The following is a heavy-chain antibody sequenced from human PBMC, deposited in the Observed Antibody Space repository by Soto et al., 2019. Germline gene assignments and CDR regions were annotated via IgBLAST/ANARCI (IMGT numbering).Heavy chain of an antibody. J-gene: IGHJ4*02. Sequence: EVQLVESGGGLVKPGGSLRLSCAASGFTFSSYSMNWVRQAPGKGLEWVSSISSSSGYIYYADSVKGRFTISRDNAKNSLYLQMNSLRAEDTAVYYCARGTSYFDYWGQGTLVTVSS. CDR2: ISSSSGYI. CDR3: ARGTSYFDY. CDR1: GFTFSSYS. V-gene: IGHV3-21*01.